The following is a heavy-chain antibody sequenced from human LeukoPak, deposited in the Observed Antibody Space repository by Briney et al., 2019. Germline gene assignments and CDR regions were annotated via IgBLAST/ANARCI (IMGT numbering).Heavy chain of an antibody. D-gene: IGHD1-14*01. CDR3: ARSTRLTPFDY. J-gene: IGHJ4*02. CDR1: GGSISSGGYS. CDR2: IYHSGST. V-gene: IGHV4-30-2*01. Sequence: SETLSFTCAVSGGSISSGGYSWSWIRQPPGRGLEWIGYIYHSGSTYYNPSLKSRVTISVDRSKNQFSLKLSSVTAADTAVYYCARSTRLTPFDYWGQGTLVTVSS.